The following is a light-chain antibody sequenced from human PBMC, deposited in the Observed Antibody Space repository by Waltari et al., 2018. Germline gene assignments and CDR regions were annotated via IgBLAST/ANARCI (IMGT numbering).Light chain of an antibody. J-gene: IGKJ3*01. V-gene: IGKV3D-20*01. CDR3: QQYCSSQFT. Sequence: EIVLTQSPAPLFLSPGERATLSCGARTSVSISHLACYQQKHGLAPRHLISGASSRAPGIQDRCSGRGAGTDVSLSISRLEPEDFAVYYCQQYCSSQFTCGPVPKVAI. CDR2: GAS. CDR1: TSVSISH.